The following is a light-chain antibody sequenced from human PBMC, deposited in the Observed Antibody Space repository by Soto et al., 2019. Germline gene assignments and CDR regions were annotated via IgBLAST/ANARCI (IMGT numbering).Light chain of an antibody. CDR2: LEGCGSY. CDR1: SGHSSYI. Sequence: QLVLTQSSSASASLGSSVKLTCTLSSGHSSYIIAWHQKQPGKAPRYLMKLEGCGSYHNGSGVPDSFSGSSSGADRYLTISNLLFEDESDYYCETWDSNLLVFGGGTKLTVL. V-gene: IGLV4-60*02. CDR3: ETWDSNLLV. J-gene: IGLJ2*01.